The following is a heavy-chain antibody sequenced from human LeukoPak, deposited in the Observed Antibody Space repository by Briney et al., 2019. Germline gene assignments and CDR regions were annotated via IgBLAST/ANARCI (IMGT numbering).Heavy chain of an antibody. D-gene: IGHD3-9*01. Sequence: EASVNVSCKPSTYTFTSYCISWVRQAHGQGLEWMGWISAYNGNTNYAQKLQGRVTITTDTSTSTAYMELRSLRSDDTAVYYCARDQYILTGYYIYAFDIWGQGTMVTVSS. CDR1: TYTFTSYC. V-gene: IGHV1-18*01. CDR2: ISAYNGNT. J-gene: IGHJ3*02. CDR3: ARDQYILTGYYIYAFDI.